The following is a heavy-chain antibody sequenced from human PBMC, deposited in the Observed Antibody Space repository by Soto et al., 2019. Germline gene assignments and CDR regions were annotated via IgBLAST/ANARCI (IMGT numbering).Heavy chain of an antibody. CDR3: ARTPSMVRGVPFFDY. D-gene: IGHD3-10*01. CDR2: IYSGGST. V-gene: IGHV3-66*01. Sequence: EVQLVESGGGLVQPGGSLRLSCAASGFTVSSNYMSWVRQAPGKGLEWVSVIYSGGSTYYEDSVKGRFTISRDNSKNTLYLQMNSLRAEDTAVYYCARTPSMVRGVPFFDYWGQGTLVTVSS. CDR1: GFTVSSNY. J-gene: IGHJ4*02.